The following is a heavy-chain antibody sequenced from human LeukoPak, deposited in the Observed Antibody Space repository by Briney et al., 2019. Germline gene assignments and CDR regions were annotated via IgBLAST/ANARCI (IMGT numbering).Heavy chain of an antibody. CDR2: IIPIFGTA. CDR3: ARASYSSSWYNWFDP. Sequence: SVKVSCKVSGYTLTELSMHWVRQAPGQGLEWMGGIIPIFGTANYAQKFQGRVTITADESTSTAYMELSSLRSEDTAVYYCARASYSSSWYNWFDPWGQGTLVTVSS. D-gene: IGHD6-13*01. CDR1: GYTLTELS. V-gene: IGHV1-69*13. J-gene: IGHJ5*02.